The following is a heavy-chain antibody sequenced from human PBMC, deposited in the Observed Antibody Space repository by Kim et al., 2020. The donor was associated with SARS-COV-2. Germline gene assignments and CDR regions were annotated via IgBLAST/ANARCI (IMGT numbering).Heavy chain of an antibody. CDR3: AKSRPREFFGLAV. Sequence: GGSLRLSCAVSGFTVRSNYMTWVRQAPGQRLEWVSFISNVDAVRYADSVQGRFTLSRDTYKNILYLQMNNVRAEDTAVYYCAKSRPREFFGLAVWGQGTSDTVSS. J-gene: IGHJ6*02. V-gene: IGHV3-53*01. CDR1: GFTVRSNY. D-gene: IGHD3-3*01. CDR2: ISNVDAV.